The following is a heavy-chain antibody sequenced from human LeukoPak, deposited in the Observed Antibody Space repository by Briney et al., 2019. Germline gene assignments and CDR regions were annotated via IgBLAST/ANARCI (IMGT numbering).Heavy chain of an antibody. Sequence: SETLSVTCTVSGGSISDINYYWGWIRQPPWKGLEWIASIYYSGSTYYNPSLKSRVTISVDTSKKQFSLKLSSVTAADTAVYYCARIDFYGSGNYYFDYWGQGTLVTVSS. D-gene: IGHD3-10*01. CDR2: IYYSGST. CDR3: ARIDFYGSGNYYFDY. V-gene: IGHV4-39*01. J-gene: IGHJ4*02. CDR1: GGSISDINYY.